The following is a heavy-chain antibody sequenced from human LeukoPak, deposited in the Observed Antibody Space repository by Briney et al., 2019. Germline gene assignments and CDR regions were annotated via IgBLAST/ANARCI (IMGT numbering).Heavy chain of an antibody. J-gene: IGHJ5*02. CDR3: AREGCSGGSCYHNWFDP. D-gene: IGHD2-15*01. V-gene: IGHV3-7*01. CDR1: GFTFSSYG. Sequence: PGGSLRLSCAASGFTFSSYGMHWVRQAPGKGLEWVANINQDGSEKYYVDSVKGRFTISRDNAKNSLYLQMNSLRAEDTAVYYCAREGCSGGSCYHNWFDPWGQGTLVTVSS. CDR2: INQDGSEK.